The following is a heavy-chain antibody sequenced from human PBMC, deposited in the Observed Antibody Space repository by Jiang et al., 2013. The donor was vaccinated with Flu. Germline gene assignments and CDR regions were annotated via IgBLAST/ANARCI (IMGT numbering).Heavy chain of an antibody. CDR3: ARHDCSSTSCYYY. CDR2: IDPSDSYT. D-gene: IGHD2-2*01. CDR1: GYSFTSYW. V-gene: IGHV5-10-1*01. Sequence: SLRISCKGSGYSFTSYWISWVRQMPGKGLEWMGRIDPSDSYTNYSPSFQGHVTISADKSISTAYLQWSSLKASDTAMYYCARHDCSSTSCYYYWGQGTLVTVSS. J-gene: IGHJ4*02.